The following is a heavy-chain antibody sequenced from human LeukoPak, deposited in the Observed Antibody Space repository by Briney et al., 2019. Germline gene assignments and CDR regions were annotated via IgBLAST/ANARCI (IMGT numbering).Heavy chain of an antibody. CDR3: ARVRIAARRKLNFDY. D-gene: IGHD6-6*01. Sequence: SETLSLTCAVYGGSFSGYYWSWIRQPPGKGLEWMGEINHSGSTNYNPSLKSRVTISVDTSKNQFSLKLSSVTAADTAVYYCARVRIAARRKLNFDYWGQGTLVTVSS. CDR2: INHSGST. CDR1: GGSFSGYY. J-gene: IGHJ4*02. V-gene: IGHV4-34*01.